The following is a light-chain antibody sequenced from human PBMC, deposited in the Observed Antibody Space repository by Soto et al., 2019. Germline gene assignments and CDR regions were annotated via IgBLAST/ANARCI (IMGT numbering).Light chain of an antibody. J-gene: IGKJ4*02. CDR3: QYSDTSPPT. CDR1: QNVISNS. V-gene: IGKV3-20*01. CDR2: AAS. Sequence: DIVLTQAPGTLSLSPGERVTLSCRASQNVISNSLAWYQQKPGLAPRLLIYAASGRATGIPDRFSGSGSETDFTLTINILEPEDVAVYYGQYSDTSPPTFGGGTKVEIK.